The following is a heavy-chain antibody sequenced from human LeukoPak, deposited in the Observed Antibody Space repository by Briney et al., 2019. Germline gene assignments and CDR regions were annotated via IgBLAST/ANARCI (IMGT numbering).Heavy chain of an antibody. Sequence: PSETLSLTCTVSGCSISNYYWSWIRQPPGKGLEWIGYIFYCGSIDYNPSLQSRVTISVDTSKNHLSLRLTSVTAADTPVYFCARGVVLGLGVAFDIWGRGTMVTVS. CDR2: IFYCGSI. CDR3: ARGVVLGLGVAFDI. D-gene: IGHD3/OR15-3a*01. J-gene: IGHJ3*02. V-gene: IGHV4-59*12. CDR1: GCSISNYY.